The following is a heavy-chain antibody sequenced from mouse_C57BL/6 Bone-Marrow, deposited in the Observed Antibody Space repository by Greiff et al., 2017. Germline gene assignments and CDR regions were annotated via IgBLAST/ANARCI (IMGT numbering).Heavy chain of an antibody. CDR3: ASRIYYGNYDYAMDY. CDR1: GYSITSGYY. CDR2: ISYDGSN. Sequence: EVQLVESGPGLVKPSQSLSLTCSVTGYSITSGYYWNWIRQFPGNKLEWMGYISYDGSNNYNPSLKNRISITRDTSKNQFFLKLNSVTTEDTATYYCASRIYYGNYDYAMDYWGQGTSVTVSS. D-gene: IGHD2-1*01. J-gene: IGHJ4*01. V-gene: IGHV3-6*01.